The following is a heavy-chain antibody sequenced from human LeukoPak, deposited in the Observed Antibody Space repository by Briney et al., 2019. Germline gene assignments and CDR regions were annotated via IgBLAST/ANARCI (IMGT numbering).Heavy chain of an antibody. CDR1: GYTFTSYG. D-gene: IGHD3-22*01. V-gene: IGHV1-18*01. CDR2: ISTYNGNT. Sequence: GASVKVSCKASGYTFTSYGITWVRQAPGQGLEWMGWISTYNGNTNNAQKLQSRVTMTTDTSTSTAYMELRSLRSDDTAVYYCARVYNYYDTSGYYLGNYFDYRGRGTLVTVSS. J-gene: IGHJ4*02. CDR3: ARVYNYYDTSGYYLGNYFDY.